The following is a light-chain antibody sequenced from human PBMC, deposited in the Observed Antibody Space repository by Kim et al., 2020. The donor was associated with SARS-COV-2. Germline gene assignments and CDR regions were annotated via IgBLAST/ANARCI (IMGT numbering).Light chain of an antibody. CDR2: QDG. V-gene: IGLV3-1*01. Sequence: SYELTQPPSVSVSPGQTASITCSGDRLGDKYVCWYQQRAGQSPVLIIYQDGKRPSGIPERFSGSNSGNTATLTISGTQAMDDADYFCQVWDGSSVLFGGG. CDR3: QVWDGSSVL. CDR1: RLGDKY. J-gene: IGLJ2*01.